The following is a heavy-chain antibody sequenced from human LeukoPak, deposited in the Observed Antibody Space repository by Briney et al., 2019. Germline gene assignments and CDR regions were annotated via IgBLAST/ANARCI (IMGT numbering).Heavy chain of an antibody. CDR3: ARVSSRKYQLLRFFDY. J-gene: IGHJ4*02. CDR1: GYTFTSYD. D-gene: IGHD2-2*01. V-gene: IGHV1-8*03. CDR2: MNPNSGNT. Sequence: GASVKVSCKASGYTFTSYDINWVRQATGQGLEWMGWMNPNSGNTGYAQKFQGSVTITRNTSISTAYMELSSLRSEDTAVYYCARVSSRKYQLLRFFDYWGQGTLVTVSS.